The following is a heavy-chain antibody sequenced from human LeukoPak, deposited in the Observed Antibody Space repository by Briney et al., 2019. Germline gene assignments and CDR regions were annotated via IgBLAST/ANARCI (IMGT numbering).Heavy chain of an antibody. CDR3: ARLGAGPTYYDFWSGYSSFYFDY. CDR1: GGSTSGGNYY. J-gene: IGHJ4*02. CDR2: ISSSGDT. D-gene: IGHD3-3*01. V-gene: IGHV4-39*02. Sequence: SETLSLTCIVSGGSTSGGNYYWGWIRRPPGKGLEWIGGISSSGDTYYNPSLKSRITISIDTSKNHFSLKLSSVTAADTAVYYCARLGAGPTYYDFWSGYSSFYFDYWGQGTLVTVSS.